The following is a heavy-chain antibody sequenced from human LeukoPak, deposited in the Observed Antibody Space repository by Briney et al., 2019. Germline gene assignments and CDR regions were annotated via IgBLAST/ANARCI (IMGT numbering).Heavy chain of an antibody. CDR1: GGSISNNTSY. Sequence: KPSETLSLTCTVSGGSISNNTSYWGWIRPPPGKGLEWIARIYYSGSTYYNPALKSRLTLSVDTPNNQFSLKQHSVIPTDPDVYYCARHEWIQYFMEVWGKGSTVTVSS. CDR3: ARHEWIQYFMEV. J-gene: IGHJ6*03. V-gene: IGHV4-39*01. D-gene: IGHD5-18*01. CDR2: IYYSGST.